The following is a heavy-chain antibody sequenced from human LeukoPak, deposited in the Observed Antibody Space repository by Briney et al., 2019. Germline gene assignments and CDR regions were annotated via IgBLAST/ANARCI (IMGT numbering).Heavy chain of an antibody. CDR2: ISGSGGST. CDR1: GFTFSSYV. V-gene: IGHV3-23*01. Sequence: GGSLRLSCAASGFTFSSYVMSWVRQAPGKGLEWVSAISGSGGSTYYADSMKGRFTISRDNSKNTLYLQVNSLRAEDTAMYYCARNILFAFDIWGQGTMVTVSS. J-gene: IGHJ3*02. D-gene: IGHD2/OR15-2a*01. CDR3: ARNILFAFDI.